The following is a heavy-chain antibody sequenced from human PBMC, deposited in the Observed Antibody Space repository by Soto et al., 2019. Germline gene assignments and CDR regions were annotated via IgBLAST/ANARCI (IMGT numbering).Heavy chain of an antibody. J-gene: IGHJ6*03. D-gene: IGHD2-15*01. CDR1: GGSISSYY. V-gene: IGHV4-59*01. CDR2: IYYSGST. CDR3: ARSYRRYCSGGSCYSYYYYMDV. Sequence: SETLSLTCTVSGGSISSYYWSWIRQPPGKGLEWIGYIYYSGSTNYNPSLKSRVTISVDTSKNQFSLKLSSVTAADTAVYYCARSYRRYCSGGSCYSYYYYMDVWGKGTKVTVSS.